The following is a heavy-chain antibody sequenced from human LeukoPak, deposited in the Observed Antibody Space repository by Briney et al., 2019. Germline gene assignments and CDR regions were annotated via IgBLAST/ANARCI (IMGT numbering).Heavy chain of an antibody. CDR2: IYYSGST. CDR1: GGSISSYY. J-gene: IGHJ5*02. V-gene: IGHV4-59*12. D-gene: IGHD4-17*01. Sequence: PSETLSLTCIVSGGSISSYYWSWIRQPPGKGLEWIGYIYYSGSTNYNPSLKSRVTISVDTSKNQFSLKLSSVTAADTAVYYCASFNDYGDYGGVDPWGQGTLVTVSS. CDR3: ASFNDYGDYGGVDP.